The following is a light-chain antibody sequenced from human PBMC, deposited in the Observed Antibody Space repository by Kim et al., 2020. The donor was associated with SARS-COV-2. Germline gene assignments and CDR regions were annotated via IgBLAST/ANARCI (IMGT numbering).Light chain of an antibody. J-gene: IGKJ1*01. CDR3: HQYYSIPWT. Sequence: DIVLTQSPDSLAVSLGERATITCKSSHIVLNNYLAWYQQKPGQPPRLLIYWASTRESGVPDRFSGRGSGTDFTLTISSLQAEDVAVYSCHQYYSIPWTFGEGTKVDIK. CDR2: WAS. CDR1: HIVLNNY. V-gene: IGKV4-1*01.